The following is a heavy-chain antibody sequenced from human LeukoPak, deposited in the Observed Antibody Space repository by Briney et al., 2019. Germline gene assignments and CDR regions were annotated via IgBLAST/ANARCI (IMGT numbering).Heavy chain of an antibody. CDR1: GGSFSGYY. D-gene: IGHD4-17*01. J-gene: IGHJ5*02. CDR3: ARPRKRTTTVTTRFNWFNP. V-gene: IGHV4-34*01. CDR2: INHSGST. Sequence: LETLSLTCAVYGGSFSGYYWSWIRQPPGKGLEWIGEINHSGSTNYNPSLKSRVTISVDTSKNQFSLKLSSVTAADTAVYYCARPRKRTTTVTTRFNWFNPWGQGTLVTVSS.